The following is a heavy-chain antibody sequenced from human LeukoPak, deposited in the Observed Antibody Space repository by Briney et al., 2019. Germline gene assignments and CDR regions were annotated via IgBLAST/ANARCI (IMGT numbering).Heavy chain of an antibody. D-gene: IGHD4-23*01. CDR1: GGSFSGYY. Sequence: SETLSLTCAVYGGSFSGYYWSWIRQPPGKGLEWIGEINHSGSTNYNPSLKSRVTISVDTSKNQFSLKLSSVTAADTAVYYCARDRGYGGKPRRDAFDIWGQGTMVTVSS. J-gene: IGHJ3*02. CDR3: ARDRGYGGKPRRDAFDI. CDR2: INHSGST. V-gene: IGHV4-34*01.